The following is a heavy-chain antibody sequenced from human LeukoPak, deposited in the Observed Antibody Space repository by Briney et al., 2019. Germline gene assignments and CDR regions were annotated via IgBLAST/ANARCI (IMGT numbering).Heavy chain of an antibody. CDR3: ARVSGGAGYSY. J-gene: IGHJ4*02. CDR1: GFTFSSYA. V-gene: IGHV3-64*01. D-gene: IGHD2-21*01. CDR2: ISSNGGSA. Sequence: GGSLRLSCAASGFTFSSYAMHWVRQAPGKGLEYVSAISSNGGSAYYANSVKGRFTISRDNSKNTLYLQMGSLRAEDMAVYYCARVSGGAGYSYCGQGTLVTVSS.